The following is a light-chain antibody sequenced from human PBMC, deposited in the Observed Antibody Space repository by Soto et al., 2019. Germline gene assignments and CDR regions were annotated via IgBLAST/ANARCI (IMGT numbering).Light chain of an antibody. CDR3: QQLFDSPIT. Sequence: EIVMTQSPATLSVSPGERATLSCRASQSVSSNLAWYQQKPGQAPRLLIFGASTRATGIPARFSGSGSGTKFTLTITSLQPEDFATYYCQQLFDSPITFGQGTRLEIK. V-gene: IGKV3-15*01. CDR2: GAS. CDR1: QSVSSN. J-gene: IGKJ5*01.